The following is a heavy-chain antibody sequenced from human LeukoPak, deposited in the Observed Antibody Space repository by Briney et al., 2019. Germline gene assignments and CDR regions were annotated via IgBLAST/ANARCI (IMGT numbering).Heavy chain of an antibody. CDR1: GYTFTQYA. Sequence: ASVKVSCKASGYTFTQYAVNWVRQAPGQGLEWMGWLNTNIGDPTYAQGFAGRFVFSLDTSVSTAYLQISSLKAEDTALYYCATMCSGNHCFYGRAFDIWGQGTMVTVSS. D-gene: IGHD3-22*01. V-gene: IGHV7-4-1*02. CDR2: LNTNIGDP. J-gene: IGHJ3*02. CDR3: ATMCSGNHCFYGRAFDI.